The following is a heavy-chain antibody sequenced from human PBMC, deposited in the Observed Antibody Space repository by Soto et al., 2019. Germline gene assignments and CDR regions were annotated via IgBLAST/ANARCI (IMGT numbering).Heavy chain of an antibody. Sequence: ASVKVSCKASGYTFTGYYMHWVRQAPGQGLEWMGWINPNSGGTNYAQKFQGWVTMTRDTSISTAYMELSRLRSDDTAVYYCARTRDDFWSGSPTYYFDYWGQGTLVTVSS. D-gene: IGHD3-3*01. V-gene: IGHV1-2*04. CDR3: ARTRDDFWSGSPTYYFDY. CDR1: GYTFTGYY. J-gene: IGHJ4*02. CDR2: INPNSGGT.